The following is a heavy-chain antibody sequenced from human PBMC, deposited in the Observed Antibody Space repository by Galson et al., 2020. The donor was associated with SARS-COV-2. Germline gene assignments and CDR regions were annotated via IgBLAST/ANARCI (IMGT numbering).Heavy chain of an antibody. J-gene: IGHJ4*02. CDR1: GASVSSGRYY. D-gene: IGHD3-22*01. CDR3: AGVTDYYDRWFDY. CDR2: IYYSGST. Sequence: SETLSLTCTVSGASVSSGRYYWNWVRQPPGKGLEWIGYIYYSGSTNYNPSLKGRVTISVDTTKNQFSLKLTSVTAADTAFYYCAGVTDYYDRWFDYWGQGTLVTVSS. V-gene: IGHV4-61*01.